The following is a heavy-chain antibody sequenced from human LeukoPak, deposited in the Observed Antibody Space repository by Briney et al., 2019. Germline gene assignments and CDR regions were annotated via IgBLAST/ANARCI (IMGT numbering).Heavy chain of an antibody. V-gene: IGHV3-23*01. D-gene: IGHD6-19*01. CDR1: GFAFGSQA. Sequence: GSLRLSCAASGFAFGSQAMGWVRQAPGKGLEWVSVISDSGSITYYADSVKGRFTISRDNSKNTLFLQMNSLRAEDTAVYYCAKDARRTSGWYFFDYWGQGTLVTVSS. J-gene: IGHJ4*02. CDR2: ISDSGSIT. CDR3: AKDARRTSGWYFFDY.